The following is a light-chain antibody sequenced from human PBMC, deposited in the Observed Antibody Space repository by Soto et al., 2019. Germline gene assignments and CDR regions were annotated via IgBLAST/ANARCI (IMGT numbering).Light chain of an antibody. Sequence: EIVLTQSPGTLSLSPGERATLSCRASQSVSSSYLAWYQQKPGQAPRLLFYDASIRATGIPDRFSGSGSGTDFTLTISRLEPEDFAVYYCQQYGSSPKTFGQGTKLEIK. V-gene: IGKV3-20*01. CDR3: QQYGSSPKT. CDR1: QSVSSSY. J-gene: IGKJ2*01. CDR2: DAS.